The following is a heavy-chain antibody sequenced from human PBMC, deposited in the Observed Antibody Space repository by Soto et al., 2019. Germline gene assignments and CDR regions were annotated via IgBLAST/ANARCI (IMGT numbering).Heavy chain of an antibody. V-gene: IGHV3-15*07. CDR1: GFTFSNAW. Sequence: ESGGGLVKPGGSLRLSCAASGFTFSNAWMNWVRQAPGKGLEWVGRIKSKTDGGTTDYAAPVKGRFTISRDDSKNTLYLQMNSLKTEDTAVYYCTTLPRWQWLASFDYWGQGTLVTVSS. CDR2: IKSKTDGGTT. J-gene: IGHJ4*02. D-gene: IGHD6-19*01. CDR3: TTLPRWQWLASFDY.